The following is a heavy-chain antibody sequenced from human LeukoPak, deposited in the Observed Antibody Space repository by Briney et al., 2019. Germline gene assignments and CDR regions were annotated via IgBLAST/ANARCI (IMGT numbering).Heavy chain of an antibody. CDR3: ARVSTGPV. J-gene: IGHJ4*02. D-gene: IGHD1-1*01. CDR1: GFIFSNFN. CDR2: ISSTGNYI. Sequence: GGSLRVSCVGSGFIFSNFNMNWVRQAPGKGLEWVSSISSTGNYIHYADSVNGRFTISRDNAQKSLYLQMNSLRVEDPAVYYCARVSTGPVWGQGTLVTVSS. V-gene: IGHV3-21*01.